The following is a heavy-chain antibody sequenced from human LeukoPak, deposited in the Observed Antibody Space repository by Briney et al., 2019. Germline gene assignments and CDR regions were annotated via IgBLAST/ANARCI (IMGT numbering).Heavy chain of an antibody. CDR2: INPSGGST. D-gene: IGHD6-6*01. J-gene: IGHJ4*02. Sequence: ASVKVSCKASGYTFTGYYMHWVRQAPGQGLEWMGIINPSGGSTSYAQKFQGRVTMTRDMSTSTVYMELSSLRSEDTAVYYCARDPPYSSSSEPLDYWGQGTLVTVSS. CDR3: ARDPPYSSSSEPLDY. V-gene: IGHV1-46*01. CDR1: GYTFTGYY.